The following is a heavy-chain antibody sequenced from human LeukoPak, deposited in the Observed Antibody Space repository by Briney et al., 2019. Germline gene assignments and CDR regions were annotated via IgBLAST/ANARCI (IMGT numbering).Heavy chain of an antibody. J-gene: IGHJ4*02. CDR3: ARSNQADDY. D-gene: IGHD1-14*01. CDR2: INRGGSSI. Sequence: GGSLRLSCAASGFTFSSYWMHWVRQVPGKGLVWVARINRGGSSITYADSVKGRFTISRDNAKNTLYLQMDSLRAEDTGVYYCARSNQADDYWGQGTLVTVSS. V-gene: IGHV3-74*01. CDR1: GFTFSSYW.